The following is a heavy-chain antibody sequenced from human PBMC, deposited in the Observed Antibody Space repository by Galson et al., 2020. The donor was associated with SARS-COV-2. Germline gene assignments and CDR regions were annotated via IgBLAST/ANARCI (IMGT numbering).Heavy chain of an antibody. CDR1: GFTFSYHS. V-gene: IGHV3-21*01. CDR2: VSTSSTYI. D-gene: IGHD3-10*01. CDR3: ARVAYSSSGAFDY. Sequence: GGSLRLSCAASGFTFSYHSMNWVRQAPGKGLEWVPSVSTSSTYIYYANSLKGRFTISRDNAKNSLYLEINSLRADDTAVYYCARVAYSSSGAFDYWGQGTLVTVSS. J-gene: IGHJ4*02.